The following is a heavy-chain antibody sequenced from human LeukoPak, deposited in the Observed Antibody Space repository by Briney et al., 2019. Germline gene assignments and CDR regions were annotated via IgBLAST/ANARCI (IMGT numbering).Heavy chain of an antibody. CDR1: GGTFSSYA. J-gene: IGHJ4*02. Sequence: SVKVSCKASGGTFSSYAISWVRQAPGQRLEWMGGIIPIFGTSNYAQKFQGRVTITADESTSTAYMELSSLRSEDTAVYYCARSRGIPEYYFDYWGQGTLVTVSS. CDR2: IIPIFGTS. D-gene: IGHD2-21*01. V-gene: IGHV1-69*13. CDR3: ARSRGIPEYYFDY.